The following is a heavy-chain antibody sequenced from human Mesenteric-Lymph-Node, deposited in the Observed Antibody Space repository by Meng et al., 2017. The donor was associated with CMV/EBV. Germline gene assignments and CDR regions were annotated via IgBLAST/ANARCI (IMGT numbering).Heavy chain of an antibody. CDR2: SNAGSGNT. V-gene: IGHV1-58*02. J-gene: IGHJ6*02. CDR3: AADQWVPSSSYCSGGSCYSVGYYGMDV. CDR1: GYTFTSYA. D-gene: IGHD2-15*01. Sequence: SVKVSCKASGYTFTSYAMHWVRQAPGQRLEWMGWSNAGSGNTNYAQKFQERVTITRDMSTSTAYMELSSLRSEDTAVYYCAADQWVPSSSYCSGGSCYSVGYYGMDVWGQGTTVTVSS.